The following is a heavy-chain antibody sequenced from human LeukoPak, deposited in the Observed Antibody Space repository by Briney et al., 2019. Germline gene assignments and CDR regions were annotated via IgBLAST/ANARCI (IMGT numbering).Heavy chain of an antibody. CDR2: FDPEDGET. D-gene: IGHD3-10*01. CDR1: GYTLTELP. J-gene: IGHJ5*02. Sequence: PVASVKVSCKVSGYTLTELPMHWVRQAPGKGLEWMGGFDPEDGETIYAQKFQGRVTMTEDTSTDTAYMELSSLRSEDTAVYYCARFQGNYYGSGSYYKSWFDPWGQGTLVTVSS. V-gene: IGHV1-24*01. CDR3: ARFQGNYYGSGSYYKSWFDP.